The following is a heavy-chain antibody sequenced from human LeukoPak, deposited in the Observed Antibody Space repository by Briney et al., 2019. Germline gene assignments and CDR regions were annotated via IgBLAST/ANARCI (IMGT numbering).Heavy chain of an antibody. J-gene: IGHJ6*03. V-gene: IGHV1-18*01. CDR1: SYTFTNYA. CDR3: ARGEGRWLQLFDYYYMDV. Sequence: ASVKVSCKASSYTFTNYAFTWVRQAPGQGLEWMGWISAYNGNTNYAQKLQGRVTMATDTSTSTAYMELSSLRSEDTAVYYCARGEGRWLQLFDYYYMDVWGKGTTVTISS. CDR2: ISAYNGNT. D-gene: IGHD5-24*01.